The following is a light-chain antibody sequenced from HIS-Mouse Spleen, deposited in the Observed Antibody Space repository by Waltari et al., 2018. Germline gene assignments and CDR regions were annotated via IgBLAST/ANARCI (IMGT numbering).Light chain of an antibody. CDR2: EVS. Sequence: QSALTQPPSASGSPGQSVTISCTGTSSAVGCYNYVSWYQQHPGKAPKLMIYEVSKRPSGVPDRFSGSKSGNTASLTVSGLQAEDEADYYCSSYAGSNNSLYVFGTGTKVTVL. V-gene: IGLV2-8*01. CDR3: SSYAGSNNSLYV. J-gene: IGLJ1*01. CDR1: SSAVGCYNY.